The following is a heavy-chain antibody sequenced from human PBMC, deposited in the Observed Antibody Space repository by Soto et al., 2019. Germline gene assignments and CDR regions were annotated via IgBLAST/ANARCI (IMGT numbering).Heavy chain of an antibody. J-gene: IGHJ6*02. CDR2: IIPIFGTA. CDR1: GGTFSSYA. V-gene: IGHV1-69*13. CDR3: AGDLLGDGSFGEFFFTWAPTSYYDIDF. Sequence: SVKVSCKASGGTFSSYAISWVRQAPGQGLEWMGGIIPIFGTANYAQKFQGRVTITADESTSTAYMELSSLRSEDTAVYYCAGDLLGDGSFGEFFFTWAPTSYYDIDFWGQAPTVTVS. D-gene: IGHD3-10*01.